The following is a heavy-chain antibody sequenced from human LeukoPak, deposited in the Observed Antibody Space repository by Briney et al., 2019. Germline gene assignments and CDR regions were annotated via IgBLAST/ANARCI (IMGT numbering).Heavy chain of an antibody. CDR1: GGTFSSYA. J-gene: IGHJ6*02. V-gene: IGHV1-69*01. CDR3: ASALGDCSGGSCPYYYYGMDV. CDR2: IIPIFGTA. D-gene: IGHD2-15*01. Sequence: SVKVSCKASGGTFSSYAISWVRQAPGQGLEWMGGIIPIFGTANYAQKFQGRVTITADESTSTAYMELSSLRSEDTAVYYCASALGDCSGGSCPYYYYGMDVWGQGTTVTVSS.